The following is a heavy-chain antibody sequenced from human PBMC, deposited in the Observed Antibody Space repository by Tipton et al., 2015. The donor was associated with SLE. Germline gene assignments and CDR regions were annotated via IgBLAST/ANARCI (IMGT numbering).Heavy chain of an antibody. D-gene: IGHD1-7*01. CDR1: GFTFSSYA. CDR2: ISGSGGST. Sequence: SLRLSCAASGFTFSSYAMSWVRQAPGKGLEWVSAISGSGGSTYYADSVKGRFTISRDNSKNTLYLQMNSLRAEDTAVYYCAEGDWNYGTPRGYWGQGALVTVSS. V-gene: IGHV3-23*01. CDR3: AEGDWNYGTPRGY. J-gene: IGHJ4*02.